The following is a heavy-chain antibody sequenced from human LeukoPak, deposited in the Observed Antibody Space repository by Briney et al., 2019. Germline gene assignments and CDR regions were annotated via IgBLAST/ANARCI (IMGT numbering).Heavy chain of an antibody. CDR3: SRHWYCGGDCYDEF. CDR2: INHSGST. J-gene: IGHJ4*02. D-gene: IGHD2-21*02. V-gene: IGHV4-34*01. CDR1: GFTFNSYT. Sequence: GSLRLSCAASGFTFNSYTMNWVRQSPGQGLEWIGEINHSGSTNYNPSLKSRVTMSVDTSKNHFSLSLRSVTAADTAVYYCSRHWYCGGDCYDEFWGQGTLVTVSS.